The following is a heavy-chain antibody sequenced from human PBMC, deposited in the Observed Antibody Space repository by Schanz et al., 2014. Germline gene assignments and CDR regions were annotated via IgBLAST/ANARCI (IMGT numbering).Heavy chain of an antibody. J-gene: IGHJ4*02. CDR3: VSQTGSPNY. CDR1: GFTFSTSA. V-gene: IGHV3-23*01. CDR2: ILGLASTT. Sequence: EVQLLESGGGLVQPGGSLRLSCAASGFTFSTSAMSWVRQVPGKGLEWVSAILGLASTTYYADSVKGRFTISRDNSNKTVDLQMNSLRAEDTAVYFCVSQTGSPNYWGQGTLVTVSS. D-gene: IGHD6-13*01.